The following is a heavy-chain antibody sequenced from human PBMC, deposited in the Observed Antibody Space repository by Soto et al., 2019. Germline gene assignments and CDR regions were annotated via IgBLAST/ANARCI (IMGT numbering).Heavy chain of an antibody. CDR1: GVTFSSYA. Sequence: TWGSLRLSCAASGVTFSSYARHWIRQAPGRGLEYVSAISSNGGSTYYANSVKGRFTISRDNSKNTLYLQMGSLRAEDMAVYYCATGVDYFVYSGLDYWGQGTLVTAPQ. J-gene: IGHJ4*02. CDR2: ISSNGGST. CDR3: ATGVDYFVYSGLDY. D-gene: IGHD3-9*01. V-gene: IGHV3-64*01.